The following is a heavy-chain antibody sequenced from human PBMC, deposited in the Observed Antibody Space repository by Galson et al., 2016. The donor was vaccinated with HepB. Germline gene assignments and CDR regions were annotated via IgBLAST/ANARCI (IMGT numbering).Heavy chain of an antibody. CDR2: INANSGGT. CDR1: GYTFTGYF. V-gene: IGHV1-2*02. CDR3: ARPPYDGNDY. D-gene: IGHD4-23*01. J-gene: IGHJ4*02. Sequence: QSGAEVKKPGESLKISCKASGYTFTGYFIHWVRQAPGQGLEWMGWINANSGGTNYAQKFQGRVTMTRDTSISTAYMELSRLRSDDTAVYYCARPPYDGNDYWGQGTLVTVSS.